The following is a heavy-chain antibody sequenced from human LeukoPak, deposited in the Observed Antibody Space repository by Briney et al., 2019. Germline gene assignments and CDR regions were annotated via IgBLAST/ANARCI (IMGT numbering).Heavy chain of an antibody. CDR1: GGSISSYY. D-gene: IGHD2-2*01. V-gene: IGHV4-59*01. CDR2: IYYSGST. J-gene: IGHJ4*02. Sequence: PSETLSLTCTVSGGSISSYYWSWIRQPPGKGLEWIGYIYYSGSTNYNPSLKSRVTISVDTSKNQFSLKLSSVTAADTAVYYRASGGYCSSTSCPSDYWGQGTLVTVSS. CDR3: ASGGYCSSTSCPSDY.